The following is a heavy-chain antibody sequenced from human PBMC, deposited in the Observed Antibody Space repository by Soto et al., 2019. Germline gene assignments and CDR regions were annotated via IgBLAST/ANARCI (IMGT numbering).Heavy chain of an antibody. CDR1: GYAFTGYY. D-gene: IGHD5-18*01. Sequence: ASVKVSCKSSGYAFTGYYIHWVRQAPGQGLEWMGWINPNSGDTNYAQKFQGRVTMARDTSFSTAYMELSSLRSDDTAVYYCATRYSYVHFWGQGTLVTVSS. CDR2: INPNSGDT. J-gene: IGHJ4*02. CDR3: ATRYSYVHF. V-gene: IGHV1-2*02.